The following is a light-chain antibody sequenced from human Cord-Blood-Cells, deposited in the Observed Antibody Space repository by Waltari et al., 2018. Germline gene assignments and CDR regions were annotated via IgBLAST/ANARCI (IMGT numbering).Light chain of an antibody. V-gene: IGKV3-11*01. CDR1: PSVSSY. J-gene: IGKJ4*01. Sequence: IVLTQSQATLSLSPGERCPLSCRASPSVSSYLAWYQQKPGQAPRLLIYDASNRATGIPARFSGSGSGTDFTLTISSLEPEDFAVYYCQQRSNWPPLTFGGGTKVEIK. CDR3: QQRSNWPPLT. CDR2: DAS.